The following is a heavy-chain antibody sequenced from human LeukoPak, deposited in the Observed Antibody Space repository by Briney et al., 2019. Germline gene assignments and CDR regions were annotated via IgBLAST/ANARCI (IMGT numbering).Heavy chain of an antibody. J-gene: IGHJ4*02. V-gene: IGHV3-30*02. Sequence: GGSLTLSCTTSGLSFNTYGMHWVRQAPGRGLEWLTLIRPEGRMKFYSDSVKGRFTVYRDNSLSMLYLEMTSLRSEDTAVYYCVKDDPVLHYWGQGTLVSVSS. CDR1: GLSFNTYG. CDR2: IRPEGRMK. CDR3: VKDDPVLHY.